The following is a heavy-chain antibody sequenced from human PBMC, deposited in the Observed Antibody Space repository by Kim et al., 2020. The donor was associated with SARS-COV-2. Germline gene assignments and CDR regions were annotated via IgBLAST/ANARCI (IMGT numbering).Heavy chain of an antibody. CDR2: GSI. CDR3: GRFFGSGDL. J-gene: IGHJ5*02. Sequence: GSIGYADSVKGRFTISRDNAKNSLYLQMNSLRAEDTALYYCGRFFGSGDLWGQGTLVTVSS. V-gene: IGHV3-9*01. D-gene: IGHD3-10*01.